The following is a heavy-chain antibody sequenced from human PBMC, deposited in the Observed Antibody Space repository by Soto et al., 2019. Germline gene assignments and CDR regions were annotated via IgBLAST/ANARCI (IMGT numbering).Heavy chain of an antibody. V-gene: IGHV4-34*01. Sequence: QVQLQQWGAGLLKPSETLSLTCAVYGGSFSGYYWSWIRQPPGKGLEWIGEINHSGSTNYNPSLKSRVTISVDTSKNQFSLELSSVTAADTAVYYCARASIYCSGGRCYGPMGNWFDPWGQGTLVTVSS. CDR2: INHSGST. CDR3: ARASIYCSGGRCYGPMGNWFDP. CDR1: GGSFSGYY. J-gene: IGHJ5*02. D-gene: IGHD2-15*01.